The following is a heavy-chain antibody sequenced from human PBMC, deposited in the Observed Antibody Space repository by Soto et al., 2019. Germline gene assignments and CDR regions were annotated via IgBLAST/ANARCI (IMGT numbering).Heavy chain of an antibody. Sequence: QVQLVESGGGVVQPGRSLRLSCAASGFTFSSYGMHWVRQAPGKGLEWVAVIWYDGSNKYYADSVKGRFTISRDNSKNALYRQMNSLRAEDTAVYYCATLRGMLARDFDLWGRGTLVTASS. D-gene: IGHD3-16*01. CDR3: ATLRGMLARDFDL. V-gene: IGHV3-33*01. CDR2: IWYDGSNK. J-gene: IGHJ2*01. CDR1: GFTFSSYG.